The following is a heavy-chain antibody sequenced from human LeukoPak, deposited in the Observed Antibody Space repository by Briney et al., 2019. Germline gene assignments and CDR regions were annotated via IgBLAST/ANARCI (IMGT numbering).Heavy chain of an antibody. D-gene: IGHD6-13*01. Sequence: GESLKISCKVSGYSFTSYWITWVRQMPGKGLEWMGRIGPSDSYTNYSPSFQGHVTISADKSISTAYLQWSSLRASDTAMYYCARLTVAAGTWYFDLWGRGTLVTVSS. J-gene: IGHJ2*01. CDR2: IGPSDSYT. V-gene: IGHV5-10-1*01. CDR3: ARLTVAAGTWYFDL. CDR1: GYSFTSYW.